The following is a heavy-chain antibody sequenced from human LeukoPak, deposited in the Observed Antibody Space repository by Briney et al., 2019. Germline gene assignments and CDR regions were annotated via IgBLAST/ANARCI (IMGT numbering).Heavy chain of an antibody. CDR1: GYSISSGYY. CDR3: ARDGASSLWFGELLTRFDP. CDR2: IYHSGST. D-gene: IGHD3-10*01. J-gene: IGHJ5*02. Sequence: KASETLSLTCAVSGYSISSGYYWGWMRQPPGKGLEWIGSIYHSGSTYYNPSLKSRVTISVDTSKNQFSLKLSYVTAADKAVYYCARDGASSLWFGELLTRFDPWGQGTLVTVSS. V-gene: IGHV4-38-2*02.